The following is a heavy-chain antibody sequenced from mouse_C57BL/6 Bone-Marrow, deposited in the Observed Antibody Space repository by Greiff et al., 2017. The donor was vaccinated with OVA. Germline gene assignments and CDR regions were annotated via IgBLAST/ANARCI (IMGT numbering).Heavy chain of an antibody. CDR2: IYPRDGST. J-gene: IGHJ2*01. V-gene: IGHV1-85*01. CDR3: ARSGHYYGSSYHFDY. Sequence: QVQLQQSGPELVKPGASVKLSCKASGYTFTSYDINWVKQRPGQGLEWIGWIYPRDGSTKYNEKFKGKATLTVDTSSSTAYMELHSLTSEDAAVYFCARSGHYYGSSYHFDYGGQGTTLTVSS. D-gene: IGHD1-1*01. CDR1: GYTFTSYD.